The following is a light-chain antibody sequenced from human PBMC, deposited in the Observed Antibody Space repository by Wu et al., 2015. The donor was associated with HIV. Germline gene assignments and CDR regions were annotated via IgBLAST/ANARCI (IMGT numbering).Light chain of an antibody. Sequence: EIVLTQSPGTLSLSPGERATLSCRASQSVSSNYLAWYQQKPGQAPRLLIYGASSRATGIPARFSGSGSGTEFTLTISSMQSEDSAVYYCQQYNKRPPWTFGQGPRWKSN. CDR1: QSVSSN. V-gene: IGKV3-15*01. CDR3: QQYNKRPPWT. J-gene: IGKJ1*01. CDR2: GAS.